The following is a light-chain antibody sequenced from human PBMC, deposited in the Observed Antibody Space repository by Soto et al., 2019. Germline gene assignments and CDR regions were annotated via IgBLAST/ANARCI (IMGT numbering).Light chain of an antibody. CDR1: QSLSSS. CDR2: DAS. V-gene: IGKV3-15*01. J-gene: IGKJ1*01. Sequence: EIVMTQSPATLSVSPGERATLSCRASQSLSSSLAWYQQKPGQAPRLLIYDASTRATDIPAWFSGSGSGTEFTITISSLQSEDSAVYYCLHYFRWRTFGQGTKVEIK. CDR3: LHYFRWRT.